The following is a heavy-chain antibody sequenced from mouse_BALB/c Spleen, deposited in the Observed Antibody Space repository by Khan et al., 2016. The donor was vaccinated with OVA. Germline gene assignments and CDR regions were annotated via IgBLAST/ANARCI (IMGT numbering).Heavy chain of an antibody. CDR1: GFSLSTSGMG. Sequence: QVTLKESGPGILQSSQTLSLTCSFSGFSLSTSGMGVSWIRQPSGKGLEWLAHIYWDDEKRYNPSLKSRLTISKATSRKQVFLRITSVDTADTATYYCARNLYAYDPWFADWGQGTLVTVSS. J-gene: IGHJ3*01. CDR2: IYWDDEK. V-gene: IGHV8-12*01. CDR3: ARNLYAYDPWFAD. D-gene: IGHD2-2*01.